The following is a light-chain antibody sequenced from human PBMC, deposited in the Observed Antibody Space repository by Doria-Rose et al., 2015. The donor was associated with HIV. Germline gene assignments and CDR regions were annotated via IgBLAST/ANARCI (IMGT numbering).Light chain of an antibody. J-gene: IGKJ1*01. V-gene: IGKV3-20*01. CDR2: DGS. CDR3: HQYGTSWT. Sequence: EIVLTQSPGTLSLSQGEGATLPCRASQSFSSTYLAWYQQKPGQAPSLLIYDGSTSATGIPDRFSASGSGTDFTLTINRLEPEDFALYYCHQYGTSWTYGQGTKVEI. CDR1: QSFSSTY.